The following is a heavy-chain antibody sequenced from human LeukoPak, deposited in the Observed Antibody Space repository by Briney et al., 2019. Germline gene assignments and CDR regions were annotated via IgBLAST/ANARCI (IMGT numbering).Heavy chain of an antibody. J-gene: IGHJ4*02. CDR3: PKDSSRIAVELVGPHY. Sequence: GGSLRLSCAASGFTFSSYGMHWVRQAPGKGLEWVAGIWYDGSNKYYADSVKGRFTISRDKSKNTLYLQMNSLRAEDTAVYYCPKDSSRIAVELVGPHYWGQGTLVTVS. CDR2: IWYDGSNK. CDR1: GFTFSSYG. V-gene: IGHV3-33*03. D-gene: IGHD6-19*01.